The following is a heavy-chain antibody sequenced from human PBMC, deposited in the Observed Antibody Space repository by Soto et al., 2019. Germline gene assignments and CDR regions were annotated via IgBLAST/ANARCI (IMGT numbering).Heavy chain of an antibody. CDR1: GGTFSSYT. CDR3: ARELAASSIAARGDH. Sequence: SVKVSCKASGGTFSSYTISWVRQAPGQGLEWMGRIIPILGIANYAQKFQGRVTITADKSTSTAYLELSGAGPGDPGVHYCARELAASSIAARGDHWVEGTLVT. CDR2: IIPILGIA. J-gene: IGHJ4*02. V-gene: IGHV1-69*04. D-gene: IGHD6-6*01.